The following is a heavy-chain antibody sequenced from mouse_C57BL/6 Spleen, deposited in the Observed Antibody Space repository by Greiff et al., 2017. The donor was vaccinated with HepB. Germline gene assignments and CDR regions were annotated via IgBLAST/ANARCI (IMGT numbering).Heavy chain of an antibody. V-gene: IGHV5-17*01. CDR1: GFTFSDYG. Sequence: EVNVVESGGGLVKPGGSLKLSCAASGFTFSDYGMHWVRQAPEMGLEWVAYISSGSSTIYYADTVKGRFTISRDNAKNTLFLQMTSLRSEDTAMYYCARPKDDYDEAMDYWGQGTSVTVSS. CDR2: ISSGSSTI. J-gene: IGHJ4*01. D-gene: IGHD2-4*01. CDR3: ARPKDDYDEAMDY.